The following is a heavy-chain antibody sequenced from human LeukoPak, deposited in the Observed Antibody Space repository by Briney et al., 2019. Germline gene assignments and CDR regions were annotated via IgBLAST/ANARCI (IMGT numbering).Heavy chain of an antibody. D-gene: IGHD6-19*01. CDR1: GGAFSSSA. Sequence: ASVKVSCKASGGAFSSSAINWVRQAPGQGLEWMGAIIPLFGTSNYAQRFQGRVKITADEFTSTAYMELSSLRSEDTAVYYSAKEGSGSGWWRAFDIWGQGTMVTVSS. CDR2: IIPLFGTS. CDR3: AKEGSGSGWWRAFDI. J-gene: IGHJ3*02. V-gene: IGHV1-69*13.